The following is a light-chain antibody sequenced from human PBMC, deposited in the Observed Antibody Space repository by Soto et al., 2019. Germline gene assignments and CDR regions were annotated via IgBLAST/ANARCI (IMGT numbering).Light chain of an antibody. Sequence: QSALTQPRSVSGSPGQSVTISCTGTSSDVGGYKYVSWYQQHPGKAPKLMIYDVSKRPSGVPDRFSGSKSGNTASLTISGLQAEDEADYYCCSYAGSDTSVFGVGTKLTVL. J-gene: IGLJ2*01. CDR1: SSDVGGYKY. V-gene: IGLV2-11*01. CDR3: CSYAGSDTSV. CDR2: DVS.